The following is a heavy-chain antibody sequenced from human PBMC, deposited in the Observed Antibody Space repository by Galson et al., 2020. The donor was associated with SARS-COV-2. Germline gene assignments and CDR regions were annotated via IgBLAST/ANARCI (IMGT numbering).Heavy chain of an antibody. CDR3: TTVPVEMATIARIISEYYFDD. V-gene: IGHV3-15*01. CDR1: GFTFSNAW. D-gene: IGHD5-12*01. J-gene: IGHJ4*02. Sequence: GGSLRLSCAASGFTFSNAWMSWVRQAPGKGLEWVGRIKSKTDGGTTDYAAPVKGRFTISRDDSKNTLYLQMNSLKTEDTAVYYCTTVPVEMATIARIISEYYFDDWGQGTLVTVSS. CDR2: IKSKTDGGTT.